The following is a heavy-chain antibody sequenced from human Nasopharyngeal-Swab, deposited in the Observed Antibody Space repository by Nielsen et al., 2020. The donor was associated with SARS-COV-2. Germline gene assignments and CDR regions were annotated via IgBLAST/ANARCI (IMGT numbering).Heavy chain of an antibody. CDR3: AKAHCSSTSCYHRGGPMDV. D-gene: IGHD2-2*01. CDR2: ISGDGGST. Sequence: PEKGLEWVSLISGDGGSTYYADSVKGRFTISRDNSKNSLYLQMNSLRTEDTALYYCAKAHCSSTSCYHRGGPMDVWGKGTTVTVSS. J-gene: IGHJ6*03. V-gene: IGHV3-43*01.